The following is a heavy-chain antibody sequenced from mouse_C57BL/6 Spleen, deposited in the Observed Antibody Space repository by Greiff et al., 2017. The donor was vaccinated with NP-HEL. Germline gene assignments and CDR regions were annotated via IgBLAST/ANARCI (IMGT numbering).Heavy chain of an antibody. V-gene: IGHV14-2*01. Sequence: DVQLQESGAELVKPGASVKLSCTASGFNIKDYYMHWVKQRTEQGLEWIGRIDPEDGETKYAPKFQGKATITADTSSNTAYLQLSSLTSEDTAVYYCARSPITTVVATDWYFDVWGTGTTVTVSS. J-gene: IGHJ1*03. CDR3: ARSPITTVVATDWYFDV. CDR1: GFNIKDYY. CDR2: IDPEDGET. D-gene: IGHD1-1*01.